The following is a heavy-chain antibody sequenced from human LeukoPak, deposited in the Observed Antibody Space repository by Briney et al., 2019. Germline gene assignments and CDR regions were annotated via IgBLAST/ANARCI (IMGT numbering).Heavy chain of an antibody. Sequence: SETLSLTCTVSGGSISSYYWSWIRQPPGKGLEWVGYIYYSGSTNYNPSLKSRVTISVDTSKNQFSLKLSSVTAADTAVYYCARAKEPRGYSGYDSPLDPWGQGTLVTVSS. CDR3: ARAKEPRGYSGYDSPLDP. V-gene: IGHV4-59*01. D-gene: IGHD5-12*01. CDR1: GGSISSYY. J-gene: IGHJ5*02. CDR2: IYYSGST.